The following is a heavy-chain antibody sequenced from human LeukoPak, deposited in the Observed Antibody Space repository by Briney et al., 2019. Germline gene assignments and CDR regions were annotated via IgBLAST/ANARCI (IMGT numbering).Heavy chain of an antibody. CDR1: GDSITSSGYF. V-gene: IGHV4-31*03. J-gene: IGHJ6*02. CDR3: ARGQLGYSSGLGYYYGMDV. CDR2: IYYTGSA. Sequence: SETLSLTCTVSGDSITSSGYFWSWIRQHPGKGLEWIGYIYYTGSAYYNPSLKSRVTISVDTSENQFSLRLSSVTAADTAVYYCARGQLGYSSGLGYYYGMDVWGQGTTVTVSS. D-gene: IGHD6-19*01.